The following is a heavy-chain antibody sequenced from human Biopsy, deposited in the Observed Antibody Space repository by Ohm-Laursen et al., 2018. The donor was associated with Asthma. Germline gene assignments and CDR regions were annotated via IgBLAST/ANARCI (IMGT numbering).Heavy chain of an antibody. CDR3: ARTFHFWSPYHAEHYQL. J-gene: IGHJ1*01. Sequence: SLRLSCTASGFTFGDYWMSWVRQVPGRGLEWVANIKHDGSENNHVDSLEGRFTISRDNAKNSLYLQMNSLRAEGTAVYYCARTFHFWSPYHAEHYQLWGQGTLVTVSS. CDR1: GFTFGDYW. D-gene: IGHD3-3*02. V-gene: IGHV3-7*01. CDR2: IKHDGSEN.